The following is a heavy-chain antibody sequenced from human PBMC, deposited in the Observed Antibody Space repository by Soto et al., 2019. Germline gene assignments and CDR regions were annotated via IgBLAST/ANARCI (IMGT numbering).Heavy chain of an antibody. CDR3: TTDPTQYYYDSSGYLALDAFDI. J-gene: IGHJ3*02. CDR2: IKSKTDGGTT. CDR1: GFTFGNAW. D-gene: IGHD3-22*01. V-gene: IGHV3-15*07. Sequence: GGSLRLSCAASGFTFGNAWMNWFRQAPGKGLEWVGRIKSKTDGGTTDYAAPVKGRFTISRDDSKNTLYLQMNSLKTEDTAVYYCTTDPTQYYYDSSGYLALDAFDIWGQGTMVTVSS.